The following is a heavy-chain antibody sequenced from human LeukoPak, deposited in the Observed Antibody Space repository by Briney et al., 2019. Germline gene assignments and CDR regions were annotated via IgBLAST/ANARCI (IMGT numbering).Heavy chain of an antibody. CDR1: GGSISSSNW. D-gene: IGHD2-15*01. V-gene: IGHV4-4*02. Sequence: SETLSLTCAASGGSISSSNWWSWVRQPPGKGLEWIGEIYHSGSTNYNPSLKSRVTISVDKSKNQFSLKLRSVTAADTAVYYCARTTEGYCRGRSCYSYYYYMDVWGKGTTVTVSS. CDR2: IYHSGST. J-gene: IGHJ6*03. CDR3: ARTTEGYCRGRSCYSYYYYMDV.